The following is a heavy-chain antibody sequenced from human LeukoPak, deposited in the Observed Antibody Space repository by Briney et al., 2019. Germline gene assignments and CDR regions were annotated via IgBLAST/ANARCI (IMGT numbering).Heavy chain of an antibody. J-gene: IGHJ4*02. CDR2: IYTSGST. CDR3: ARGQLATAMGRDYFDY. CDR1: GGSISSYY. Sequence: PSETLSLTCTVSGGSISSYYWSWIRQPPGKGLEWIGRIYTSGSTNYNPSLKSRVSMAVDTSKNQFSLKLTSVTAADTAVYYCARGQLATAMGRDYFDYWGQGTVVTVSS. V-gene: IGHV4-4*07. D-gene: IGHD5-18*01.